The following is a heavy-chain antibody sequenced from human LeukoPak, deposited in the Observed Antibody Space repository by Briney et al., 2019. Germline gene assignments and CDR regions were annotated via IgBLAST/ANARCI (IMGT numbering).Heavy chain of an antibody. D-gene: IGHD6-13*01. CDR1: GGSISSYY. Sequence: SETLSLTCTVSGGSISSYYWSWIRQPPGKGLEWIGYIYYSGSTNYNPSLKSRVTRSVDTSKNQFSLKLSSVTAADTAVYYCARHSSSSRGWFDPWGQGTLVTVSS. V-gene: IGHV4-59*08. J-gene: IGHJ5*02. CDR2: IYYSGST. CDR3: ARHSSSSRGWFDP.